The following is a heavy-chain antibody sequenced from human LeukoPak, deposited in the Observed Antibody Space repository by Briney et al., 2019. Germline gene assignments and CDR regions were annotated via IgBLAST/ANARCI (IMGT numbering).Heavy chain of an antibody. CDR2: ISSSSSTI. CDR1: GYTFTSYY. CDR3: ASQSYYDFWSGYPKALDY. J-gene: IGHJ4*02. D-gene: IGHD3-3*01. V-gene: IGHV3-48*01. Sequence: SCKASGYTFTSYYMHWVRQAPGKGLEWVSYISSSSSTIYYADSVKGRFTNSRDNAKNSLYLQMNSLRAEDTAVYYCASQSYYDFWSGYPKALDYWGQGTLVTVSS.